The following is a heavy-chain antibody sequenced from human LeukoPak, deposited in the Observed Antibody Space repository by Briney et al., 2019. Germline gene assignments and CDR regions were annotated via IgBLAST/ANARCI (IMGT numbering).Heavy chain of an antibody. J-gene: IGHJ4*02. Sequence: SETLSLTCTVSGDSITSGYYWDGIRQPPGKGVEWSGSMYYGGLPYYSPFLRSRVTISVATSTTQFSLNLGSVTDAATAVCYSARRRNWHSGAFYGAFDYWGQGVMVTVSS. CDR2: MYYGGLP. D-gene: IGHD1-26*01. CDR3: ARRRNWHSGAFYGAFDY. CDR1: GDSITSGYY. V-gene: IGHV4-38-2*02.